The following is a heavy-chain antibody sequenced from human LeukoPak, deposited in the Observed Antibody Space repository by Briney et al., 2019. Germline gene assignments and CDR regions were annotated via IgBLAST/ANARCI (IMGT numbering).Heavy chain of an antibody. CDR1: GGSFSGYY. CDR2: INHSGST. CDR3: ARGYYFWSGYYRRRPWFDP. J-gene: IGHJ5*02. Sequence: SETLSLTCAVYGGSFSGYYWSWIRQPPGKGLEWIGEINHSGSTNYNPSLKSRVTVSVDTSKNQFSLKLSSVTAADTAVYYCARGYYFWSGYYRRRPWFDPWGQGTLVTVSS. V-gene: IGHV4-34*01. D-gene: IGHD3-3*01.